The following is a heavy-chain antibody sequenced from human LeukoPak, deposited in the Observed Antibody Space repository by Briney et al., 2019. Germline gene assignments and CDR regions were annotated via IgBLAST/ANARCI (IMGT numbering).Heavy chain of an antibody. CDR3: ARNAADYYDSSGYYEGDWFDP. CDR2: ISAYNGNT. CDR1: GYTFTSYG. V-gene: IGHV1-18*01. J-gene: IGHJ5*02. D-gene: IGHD3-22*01. Sequence: ASVKVSCKASGYTFTSYGISWVRQAPGQGLEWMGWISAYNGNTNYAQKLQGRVTKTTDTSTSTAYMELRSLRSDDTAMYYCARNAADYYDSSGYYEGDWFDPWGQGTLVTVSS.